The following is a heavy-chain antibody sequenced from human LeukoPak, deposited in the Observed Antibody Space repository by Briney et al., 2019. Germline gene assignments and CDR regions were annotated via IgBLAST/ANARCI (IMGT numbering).Heavy chain of an antibody. D-gene: IGHD3-22*01. CDR1: GFTFSNSP. Sequence: PGGSLRLSCAASGFTFSNSPMHWVRKAPAKGREWLTVISHDGSDTHYADSMKGRFSISRDDSKNTLFLQMNSLRAEDTAVHYCAKEGDSSGHCGVFDIWGQGTIVTVSS. J-gene: IGHJ3*02. V-gene: IGHV3-30*04. CDR2: ISHDGSDT. CDR3: AKEGDSSGHCGVFDI.